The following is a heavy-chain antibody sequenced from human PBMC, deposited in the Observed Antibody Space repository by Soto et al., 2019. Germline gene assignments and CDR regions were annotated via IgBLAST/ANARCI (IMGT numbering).Heavy chain of an antibody. J-gene: IGHJ4*02. V-gene: IGHV3-11*06. CDR1: GFTFSDYY. D-gene: IGHD6-19*01. CDR2: ISSSSSYT. Sequence: QVQLVESGGGLVKPGGSLRLSCAASGFTFSDYYMIWIRQAPGKGLEWVSYISSSSSYTNYADSVKGRFTIARDNAKNSLYLQMNSLRAEDTAVYYRASWKGRSSGRGYWGQGTLVTVSS. CDR3: ASWKGRSSGRGY.